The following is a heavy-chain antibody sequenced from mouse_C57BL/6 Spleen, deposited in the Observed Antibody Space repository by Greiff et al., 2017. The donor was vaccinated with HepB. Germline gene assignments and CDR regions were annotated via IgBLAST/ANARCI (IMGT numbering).Heavy chain of an antibody. Sequence: VQLQQPGAELVKPGASVKMSCKASGYTFTSYWITWVKQRPGQGLEWIGDIYPGSGSTNYNEKFKSKATLTVDTSSSTAYMQLSSLTSEDSAVYYCAREYGSSDWYFDVWGTGTTVTVSS. D-gene: IGHD1-1*01. V-gene: IGHV1-55*01. CDR3: AREYGSSDWYFDV. CDR1: GYTFTSYW. CDR2: IYPGSGST. J-gene: IGHJ1*03.